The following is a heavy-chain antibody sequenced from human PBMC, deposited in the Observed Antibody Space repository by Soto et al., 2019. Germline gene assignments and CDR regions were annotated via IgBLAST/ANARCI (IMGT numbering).Heavy chain of an antibody. CDR2: INHSGST. CDR1: GGSFSGYY. V-gene: IGHV4-34*01. Sequence: PSETLSLTCAVYGGSFSGYYWSWIRQPPGKGLEWIGEINHSGSTNYNPSLKSRVTISVDTSKNQFSLKLSSVTAADTAVYYCARAKIAVAYYYYGMDVWGQGTTVTVSS. J-gene: IGHJ6*02. D-gene: IGHD6-19*01. CDR3: ARAKIAVAYYYYGMDV.